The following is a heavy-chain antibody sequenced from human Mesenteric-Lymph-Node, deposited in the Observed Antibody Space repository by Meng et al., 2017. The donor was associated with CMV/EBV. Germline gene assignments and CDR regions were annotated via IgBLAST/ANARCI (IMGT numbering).Heavy chain of an antibody. J-gene: IGHJ4*02. CDR2: IGTYNGNT. V-gene: IGHV1-18*01. D-gene: IGHD2-21*01. CDR1: GYTFTHYG. Sequence: SGYTFTHYGGAWVRQAPGQGLEWMGWIGTYNGNTNTAQKFQGRVTMTRDTSTSTAYMELRSLRSDDTAVYFCARARGWGEGSRPFDYWGQGTLVTVSS. CDR3: ARARGWGEGSRPFDY.